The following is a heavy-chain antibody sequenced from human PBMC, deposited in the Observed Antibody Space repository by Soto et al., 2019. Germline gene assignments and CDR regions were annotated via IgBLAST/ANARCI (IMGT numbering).Heavy chain of an antibody. CDR3: ARPWGQLSTYYYGMDT. D-gene: IGHD3-16*01. J-gene: IGHJ6*02. V-gene: IGHV3-30-3*01. Sequence: GGSLRLSCAASGFTFRNYAMHWVRQAPGKGLEWVATISYDGDNKYYTDSVKGPFTISRDNSKNTLYLQMNSLRPEDTAVYYCARPWGQLSTYYYGMDTWGQGTTVTVSS. CDR1: GFTFRNYA. CDR2: ISYDGDNK.